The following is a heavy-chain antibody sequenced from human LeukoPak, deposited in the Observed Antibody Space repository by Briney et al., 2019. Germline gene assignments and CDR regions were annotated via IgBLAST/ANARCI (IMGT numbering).Heavy chain of an antibody. CDR3: ARDGNYDYWSAQSAGDGMDV. Sequence: GGSLRLSCAASGFTFSSYSMNWVRQAPGQGLEWVSYIGSSGTTIYYADSVKGRFTISRDNAKNSLYLQMNILRAEDTAVYYCARDGNYDYWSAQSAGDGMDVWGQGTTVTVSS. J-gene: IGHJ6*02. V-gene: IGHV3-48*01. CDR2: IGSSGTTI. CDR1: GFTFSSYS. D-gene: IGHD3-3*01.